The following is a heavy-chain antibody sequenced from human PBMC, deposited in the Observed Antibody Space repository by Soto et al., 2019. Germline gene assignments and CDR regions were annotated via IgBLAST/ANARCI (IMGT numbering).Heavy chain of an antibody. V-gene: IGHV1-46*03. J-gene: IGHJ4*02. CDR3: ARGDIVVVVAATHDY. CDR2: INPSGGST. Sequence: QVQLVQSGAEVKKPGASVKVSCKASGYTFTSYYMHWVRQAPGQGLEWMGIINPSGGSTSYAQKFHGRVTMTRDTSTSTVYMELSSLRSEDTAVYYCARGDIVVVVAATHDYWGQGTLVTVSS. CDR1: GYTFTSYY. D-gene: IGHD2-15*01.